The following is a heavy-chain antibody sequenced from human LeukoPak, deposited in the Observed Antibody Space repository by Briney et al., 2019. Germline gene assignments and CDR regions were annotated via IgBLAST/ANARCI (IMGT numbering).Heavy chain of an antibody. CDR3: ARDRSGGVTSNWFDP. V-gene: IGHV3-30*02. Sequence: GGSLRLSCAASGFTFSSYGMHWVRQAPVKGLEWVAFIRYDGNNKYYADSLKSRFTISRDNSKNTLYLQMNSLRAEDTAVYYCARDRSGGVTSNWFDPWGQGTLVTVSS. D-gene: IGHD2-15*01. CDR2: IRYDGNNK. J-gene: IGHJ5*02. CDR1: GFTFSSYG.